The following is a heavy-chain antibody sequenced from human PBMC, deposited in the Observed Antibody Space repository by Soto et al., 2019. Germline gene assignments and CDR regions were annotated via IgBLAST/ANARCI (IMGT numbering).Heavy chain of an antibody. CDR2: IYYSGTT. J-gene: IGHJ6*02. V-gene: IGHV4-31*03. Sequence: SETLSLTCTVSGGSISSGGYYWNWIRQHPGKGLEWIGYIYYSGTTYYNPSLKSRVTISVDTSKNQFSLKLSSVTAADTAVYYCAASCVGCGGFNYYGMDVWGQGTTVT. CDR3: AASCVGCGGFNYYGMDV. D-gene: IGHD2-21*01. CDR1: GGSISSGGYY.